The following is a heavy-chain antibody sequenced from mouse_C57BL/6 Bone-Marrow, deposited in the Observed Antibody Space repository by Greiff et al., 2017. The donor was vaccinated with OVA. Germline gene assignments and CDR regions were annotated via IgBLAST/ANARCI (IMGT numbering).Heavy chain of an antibody. J-gene: IGHJ1*01. CDR2: IDPSDSYT. V-gene: IGHV1-69*01. Sequence: QVQLQQPGAELVMPGASVKLSCKASGYTFTSYWMHWVKQRPGQGLEWIGEIDPSDSYTNYNQKFKGKSTLTVDKSSSTAYMQISSLTSEDSAVYNCARSGYYGSTSWYFDVWGAGTTGTVSS. CDR1: GYTFTSYW. CDR3: ARSGYYGSTSWYFDV. D-gene: IGHD1-1*01.